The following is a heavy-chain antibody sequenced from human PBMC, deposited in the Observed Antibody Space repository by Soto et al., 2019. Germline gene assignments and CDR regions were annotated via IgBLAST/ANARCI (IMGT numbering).Heavy chain of an antibody. J-gene: IGHJ4*02. CDR1: DETITSHG. CDR2: INAGNGNT. Sequence: DTDETITSHGRQWGHQGPGQRLEWMRWINAGNGNTKYSQKFQGRVTITRDTSASTAYMGLSSLVSEDTAVYYSARVAGFITVAVEDWLQVTLVTVS. D-gene: IGHD6-19*01. V-gene: IGHV1-3*01. CDR3: ARVAGFITVAVED.